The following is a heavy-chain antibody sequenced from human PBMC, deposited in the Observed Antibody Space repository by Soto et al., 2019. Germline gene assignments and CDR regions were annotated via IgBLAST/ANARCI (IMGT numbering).Heavy chain of an antibody. CDR1: GYSFTSYW. V-gene: IGHV5-51*01. CDR2: IYPGNSDT. J-gene: IGHJ4*02. CDR3: ARRRDVDTAHIGGFDY. Sequence: GESLKISCKGSGYSFTSYWIGWVRQMPGKGLEWMGIIYPGNSDTRYSPSFQGQVTISADKSISTAYLQWSSLKASDTAMYYCARRRDVDTAHIGGFDYWGQGTLVTVSS. D-gene: IGHD5-18*01.